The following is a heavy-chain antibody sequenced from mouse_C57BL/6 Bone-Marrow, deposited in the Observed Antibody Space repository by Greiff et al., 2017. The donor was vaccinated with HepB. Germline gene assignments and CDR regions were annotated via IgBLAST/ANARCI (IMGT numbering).Heavy chain of an antibody. CDR2: IYPGDGDT. V-gene: IGHV1-82*01. CDR3: ARRRGGGFAY. Sequence: VQLQQSGPELVKPGASVKISCKASGYAFSSSWMNWVKQRPGKGLEWIGRIYPGDGDTNYNGKFKGKATLTADKSSSTAYMQLSSLTSGDSAVYFWARRRGGGFAYWGQGTLVTVSA. J-gene: IGHJ3*01. CDR1: GYAFSSSW.